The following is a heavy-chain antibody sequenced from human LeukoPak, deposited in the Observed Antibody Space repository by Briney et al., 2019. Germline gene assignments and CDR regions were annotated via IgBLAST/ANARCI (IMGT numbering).Heavy chain of an antibody. J-gene: IGHJ4*02. V-gene: IGHV4-39*01. CDR2: MYYSGVT. D-gene: IGHD2-21*02. CDR1: GDSLTSNNYF. CDR3: ARRSFCAGDCLCLDY. Sequence: SETLSLTCIVSGDSLTSNNYFWGWIRQSPGKGLEWLGSMYYSGVTYYSPSFKSRVTMSLDTSNNQFSLKLNSVTAADTAVYYCARRSFCAGDCLCLDYWGQGILVTVPS.